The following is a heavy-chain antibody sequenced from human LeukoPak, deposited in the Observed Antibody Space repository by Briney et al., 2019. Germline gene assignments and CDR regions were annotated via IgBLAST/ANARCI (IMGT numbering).Heavy chain of an antibody. CDR3: ARRVGAASAFDI. Sequence: GGSLRLSCAASGFTFSSYAMHWVRQAPGQGLEWMGIIDPRGGSTSYARKFQGRVTMTSDTSTSTVYKELSSLGSEDTAVYYYARRVGAASAFDIWGQGTMVTVSS. J-gene: IGHJ3*02. V-gene: IGHV1-46*01. CDR2: IDPRGGST. D-gene: IGHD2-15*01. CDR1: GFTFSSYA.